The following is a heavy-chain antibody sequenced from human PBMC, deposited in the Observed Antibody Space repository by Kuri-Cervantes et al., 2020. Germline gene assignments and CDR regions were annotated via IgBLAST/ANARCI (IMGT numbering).Heavy chain of an antibody. CDR3: ARDDGSGIYYFDY. V-gene: IGHV4-61*02. D-gene: IGHD3-22*01. J-gene: IGHJ4*02. CDR1: GGSISSGSYY. Sequence: PLKIPCTVSGGSISSGSYYWSWIRQPAGKGLEWTGRIYTSGSSNYNPSLKSRVTISVDTSKNQFSLKLSSVTAADTAVYYCARDDGSGIYYFDYWGQGTLVTVSS. CDR2: IYTSGSS.